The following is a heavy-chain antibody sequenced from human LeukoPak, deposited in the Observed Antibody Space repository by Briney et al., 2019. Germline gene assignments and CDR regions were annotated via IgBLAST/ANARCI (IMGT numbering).Heavy chain of an antibody. CDR2: INPDNGVT. J-gene: IGHJ3*02. Sequence: GASVKVSCKASGYTFTGYYIHWVRQAPGQGLEWMGWINPDNGVTNYVQKFQGRVTITRNTSISTAYMELSSLRSEDTAVYYCARDFGPLMPTEDAFDIWGQGTMVTISS. CDR1: GYTFTGYY. CDR3: ARDFGPLMPTEDAFDI. D-gene: IGHD2-2*01. V-gene: IGHV1-2*02.